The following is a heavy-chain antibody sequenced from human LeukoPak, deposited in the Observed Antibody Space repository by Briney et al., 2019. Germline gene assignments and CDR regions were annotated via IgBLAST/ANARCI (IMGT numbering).Heavy chain of an antibody. CDR1: GYTFTSYY. J-gene: IGHJ4*02. D-gene: IGHD1-1*01. Sequence: ASVKVSCKASGYTFTSYYMHWVRQAPGQGLEWMGIINPSGGSTSYAQKFQGRATMTRDMSTSTVYMELSSLRSEDTAGYYCARDFVGPNGGQTIDYWGQGTLVTVSS. V-gene: IGHV1-46*01. CDR3: ARDFVGPNGGQTIDY. CDR2: INPSGGST.